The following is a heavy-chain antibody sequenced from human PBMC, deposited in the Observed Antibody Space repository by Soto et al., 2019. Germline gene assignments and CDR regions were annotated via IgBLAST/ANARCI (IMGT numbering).Heavy chain of an antibody. CDR3: AKNYFFHS. V-gene: IGHV3-23*01. CDR1: GFTFSSYA. J-gene: IGHJ4*02. Sequence: GGSLRLSCAASGFTFSSYAMSWVRQAPGRGREWVSSVSISSDGPYYADSVKGRFTISRDNSKNTLYLQLNSLRGEDTATYYYAKNYFFHSWGQGTPVTVSS. CDR2: VSISSDGP.